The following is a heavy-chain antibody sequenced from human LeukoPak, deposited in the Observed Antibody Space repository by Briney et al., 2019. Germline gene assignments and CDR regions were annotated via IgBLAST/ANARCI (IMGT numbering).Heavy chain of an antibody. D-gene: IGHD2-15*01. CDR3: ARHPFATPFDY. CDR2: MYHTGHT. CDR1: GGSTSSDY. Sequence: SETLSLTCTVSGGSTSSDYWSWIRQPPGKGLEWIGYMYHTGHTMYNSSLKSRVTMSLDTSKNHFSLRLSSVTAADTAVYYCARHPFATPFDYWGPGTLVTVSS. V-gene: IGHV4-59*08. J-gene: IGHJ4*02.